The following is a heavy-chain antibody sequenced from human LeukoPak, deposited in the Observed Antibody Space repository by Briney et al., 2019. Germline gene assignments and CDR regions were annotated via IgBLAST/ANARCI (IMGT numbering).Heavy chain of an antibody. CDR2: IFYSGST. J-gene: IGHJ4*02. Sequence: PSETLSLTCTVFGGSIISYGWSWIRQPPGKGLEWIGYIFYSGSTNYNPSLKSRGTISVDTSKNQFSLRLSTVTAADTAVYYCARVYTSSWYRGSLNFDYWGQGTLVTVSS. CDR3: ARVYTSSWYRGSLNFDY. D-gene: IGHD6-13*01. V-gene: IGHV4-59*01. CDR1: GGSIISYG.